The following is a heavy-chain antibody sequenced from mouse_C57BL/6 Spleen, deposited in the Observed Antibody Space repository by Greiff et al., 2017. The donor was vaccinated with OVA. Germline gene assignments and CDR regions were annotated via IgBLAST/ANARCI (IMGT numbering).Heavy chain of an antibody. J-gene: IGHJ4*01. Sequence: SGPELVKPRASVKISCKASGYTFTDYYMNWVKQSHGKSLEWIGDINPNNGGTSYNEKFKGTATLTADKSSSTAYMEISSLNSEDSAVYSGARGDGYGGYDDMDYWGQGTSVTVSA. CDR2: INPNNGGT. D-gene: IGHD2-2*01. V-gene: IGHV1-26*01. CDR1: GYTFTDYY. CDR3: ARGDGYGGYDDMDY.